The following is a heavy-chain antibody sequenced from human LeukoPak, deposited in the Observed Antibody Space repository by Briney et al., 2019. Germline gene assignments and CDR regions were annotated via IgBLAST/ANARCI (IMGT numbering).Heavy chain of an antibody. CDR2: INSDGSST. D-gene: IGHD6-19*01. J-gene: IGHJ4*02. CDR1: GFTFSSYW. CDR3: ARDLSSSGDGTGFDY. V-gene: IGHV3-74*01. Sequence: GGSLRLSCAASGFTFSSYWMHWVRQAPGKGLVWVSRINSDGSSTSYADSVKGRFTISRDNSKNTLYLRMNSLRAEDTAVYYCARDLSSSGDGTGFDYWGQGTLVTVSS.